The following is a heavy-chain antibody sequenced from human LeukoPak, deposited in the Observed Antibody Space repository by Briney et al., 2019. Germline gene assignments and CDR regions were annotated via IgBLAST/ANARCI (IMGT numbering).Heavy chain of an antibody. CDR3: AREDYYNSGGYYLDY. J-gene: IGHJ4*02. CDR2: IYHSGST. V-gene: IGHV4-39*07. Sequence: SETLSLTCTVSGGSISSSSYSWGWIRQPPGKWLEWIGNIYHSGSTKYSPSLKSRATISVDTSKNQFSLKLSSVNAAGTAVYFCAREDYYNSGGYYLDYWGQGTLVTVSS. CDR1: GGSISSSSYS. D-gene: IGHD3-22*01.